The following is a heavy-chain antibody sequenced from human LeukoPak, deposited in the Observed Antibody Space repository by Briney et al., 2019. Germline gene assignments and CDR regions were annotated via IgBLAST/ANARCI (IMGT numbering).Heavy chain of an antibody. CDR2: IYYSGRT. CDR3: ARGGDSSGFY. Sequence: SETLSLTCTVSGGSVSSSSLYWGWLRQPPGKGLEWIATIYYSGRTYYNPSLKSRVTISVDKSKNQFSLKLSSVTAADTAVYYCARGGDSSGFYWGQGTLVTVSS. D-gene: IGHD6-19*01. J-gene: IGHJ4*02. CDR1: GGSVSSSSLY. V-gene: IGHV4-39*07.